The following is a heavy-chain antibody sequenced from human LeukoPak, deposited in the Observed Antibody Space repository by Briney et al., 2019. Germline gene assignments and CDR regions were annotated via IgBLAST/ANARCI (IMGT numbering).Heavy chain of an antibody. D-gene: IGHD2-2*01. CDR2: IIPIFGTA. J-gene: IGHJ4*02. Sequence: PVKVSCKASGYTFTVYYMHWVRQAPGQGLEWMGGIIPIFGTANYAQKFQGRVTITADESTSTAYMELSSLRSEDTAVYYCARGRDIVVVPAAIKGGYSFDYWGQGTLVTVSS. CDR1: GYTFTVYY. CDR3: ARGRDIVVVPAAIKGGYSFDY. V-gene: IGHV1-69*13.